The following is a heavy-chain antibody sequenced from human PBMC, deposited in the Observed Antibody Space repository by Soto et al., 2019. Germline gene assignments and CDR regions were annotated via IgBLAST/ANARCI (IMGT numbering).Heavy chain of an antibody. J-gene: IGHJ4*02. D-gene: IGHD6-13*01. V-gene: IGHV3-72*01. Sequence: EVQLVESGGGLVQPGGSLRLSCSASGFTFSDHYMDWVRQAPGKGLEWVGRSRNKANSYTTEYAASVKGRFTISIDESQNERYVKMNSRKTEDTAMYYCVRVTVATGTKIPSYYFDYWGQGTLVTVSS. CDR1: GFTFSDHY. CDR3: VRVTVATGTKIPSYYFDY. CDR2: SRNKANSYTT.